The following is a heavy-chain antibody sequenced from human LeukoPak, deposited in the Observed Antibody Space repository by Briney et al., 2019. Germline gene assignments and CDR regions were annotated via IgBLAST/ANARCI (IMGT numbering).Heavy chain of an antibody. CDR3: ARRGGSGRAFDY. D-gene: IGHD1-26*01. Sequence: PSETLSLTCAVYGGSFSGYYWSWIRQPPGKGLEWIGEINHSGSTNYNPSLKSRVTISVNTPKNQFSLKLSSVTAADTAVYYCARRGGSGRAFDYWGQGTLVTVSS. CDR2: INHSGST. CDR1: GGSFSGYY. J-gene: IGHJ4*02. V-gene: IGHV4-34*01.